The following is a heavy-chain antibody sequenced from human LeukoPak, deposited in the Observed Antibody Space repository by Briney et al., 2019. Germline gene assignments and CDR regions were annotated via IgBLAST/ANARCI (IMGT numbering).Heavy chain of an antibody. D-gene: IGHD5-18*01. CDR1: GFTFSSYG. Sequence: PGRSLRLSCAASGFTFSSYGMHWVRQAPGKGLEWVAVISYDGSNKYYADSVKGRFTISRDNSKNTLYLQMNSLRAEDTAVYYCARGGYSYGYDAFDIWGQGTWSPSLQ. CDR2: ISYDGSNK. V-gene: IGHV3-30*03. J-gene: IGHJ3*02. CDR3: ARGGYSYGYDAFDI.